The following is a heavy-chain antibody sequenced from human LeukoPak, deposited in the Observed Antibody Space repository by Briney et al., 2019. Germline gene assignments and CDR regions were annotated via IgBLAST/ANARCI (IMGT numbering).Heavy chain of an antibody. CDR1: GFTFSSYA. Sequence: GGSLRLSCAASGFTFSSYAMHWVRQAPGKGLEWEAVISYDGSNKYYADSVKGRFTISRDNSKNTLYLQMNSLRAEDTAVYYCAAAAGTRYYYYYMDVWGKGTTVTVSS. V-gene: IGHV3-30-3*01. CDR2: ISYDGSNK. D-gene: IGHD6-13*01. J-gene: IGHJ6*03. CDR3: AAAAGTRYYYYYMDV.